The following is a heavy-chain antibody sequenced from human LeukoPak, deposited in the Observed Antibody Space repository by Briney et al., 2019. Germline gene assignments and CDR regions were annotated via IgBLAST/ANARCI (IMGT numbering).Heavy chain of an antibody. CDR2: IGYDGTDK. CDR1: GFTFSYCG. Sequence: PGGSLRLSCAASGFTFSYCGMHWVRQAPGKGLEWVTFIGYDGTDKYYADSVKGRFTISRDNSKNTLSLHMNSLRAEDTAVYYCARDLTYNSWYYFDSWGQGTLVTVSS. V-gene: IGHV3-30*02. CDR3: ARDLTYNSWYYFDS. J-gene: IGHJ4*02. D-gene: IGHD6-13*01.